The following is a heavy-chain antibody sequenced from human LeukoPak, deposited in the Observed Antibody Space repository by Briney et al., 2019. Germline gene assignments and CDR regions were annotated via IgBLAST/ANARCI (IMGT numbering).Heavy chain of an antibody. J-gene: IGHJ4*02. CDR1: GFTFSSYG. CDR3: ARREAYYDFWSGYYHFDY. V-gene: IGHV3-7*03. CDR2: IKQDGSEK. Sequence: GRSLRLSCAASGFTFSSYGMHWVRQAPGKGLEWVANIKQDGSEKYYVDSVKGRFTISRDNAKNSLYLQMNSLRAEDTAVYYCARREAYYDFWSGYYHFDYWGQGTLVTVSS. D-gene: IGHD3-3*01.